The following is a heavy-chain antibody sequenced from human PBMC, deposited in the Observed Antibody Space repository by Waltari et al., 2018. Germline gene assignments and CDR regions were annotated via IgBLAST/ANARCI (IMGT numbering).Heavy chain of an antibody. V-gene: IGHV3-7*01. CDR3: ARYVLLQDGHYFDS. J-gene: IGHJ4*02. D-gene: IGHD1-26*01. Sequence: EVQLVESGGGLVQPGGSLTLSWSASGFIFSDDWIGWVRQAPGKGLGCVANIKPVGIEPNYLGSFQGRFTISTDNAKDSVLLHVRSLGAEDTAVYYCARYVLLQDGHYFDSWGQGTLVTVSS. CDR2: IKPVGIEP. CDR1: GFIFSDDW.